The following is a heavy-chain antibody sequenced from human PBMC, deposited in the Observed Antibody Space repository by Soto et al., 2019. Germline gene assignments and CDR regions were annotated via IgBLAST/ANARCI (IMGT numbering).Heavy chain of an antibody. J-gene: IGHJ4*02. Sequence: QVQLVESGGGVVQPGRSLRLSCAASGFTLSGNDMHWVRQAPGKGPGWVAVMSYDGSRQYYADSVKGRFTISRDTSKSTLYLQMISLTTEDTAVYSCARGGWYASWSSSDCWGQGTMGTVSA. CDR2: MSYDGSRQ. V-gene: IGHV3-30*03. D-gene: IGHD2-2*01. CDR3: ARGGWYASWSSSDC. CDR1: GFTLSGND.